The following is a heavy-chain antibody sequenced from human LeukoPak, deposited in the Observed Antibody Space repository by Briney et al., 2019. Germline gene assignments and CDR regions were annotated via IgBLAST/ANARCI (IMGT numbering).Heavy chain of an antibody. Sequence: SETLSLTCTVSGGSISSYYWSWIRQPPGKGLEWIGYIYYSGTTNYNPSLKSRVTISVDTSKNQFSLKLSSVTAADTAVYYCARGVYIAAAQYAYWGQGTLVTVPS. CDR1: GGSISSYY. CDR3: ARGVYIAAAQYAY. J-gene: IGHJ4*02. CDR2: IYYSGTT. V-gene: IGHV4-59*01. D-gene: IGHD6-13*01.